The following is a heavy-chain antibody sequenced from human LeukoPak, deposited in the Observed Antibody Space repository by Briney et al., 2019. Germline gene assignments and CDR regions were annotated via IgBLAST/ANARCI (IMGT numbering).Heavy chain of an antibody. CDR3: ARHLGEWFGELGAFVI. J-gene: IGHJ3*02. V-gene: IGHV4-59*08. CDR1: GGSISSYY. CDR2: IYSSGST. D-gene: IGHD3-10*01. Sequence: SETLSLTCTVSGGSISSYYWSWIRQPPGKGLESIGYIYSSGSTNYNPSLRSRVTISMDTSKNQFSLRLNSVTAADTAVYYCARHLGEWFGELGAFVIWGQGTMVTVSS.